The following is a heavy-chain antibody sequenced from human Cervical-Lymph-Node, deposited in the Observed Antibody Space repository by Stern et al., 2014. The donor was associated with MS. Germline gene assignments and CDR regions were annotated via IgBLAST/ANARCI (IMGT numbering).Heavy chain of an antibody. CDR3: ARGGRGVGLEY. D-gene: IGHD3-10*01. V-gene: IGHV3-30-3*01. CDR2: VSYDGTQR. CDR1: GFTFSTYA. Sequence: MQLVDSGGGVVQPGRSLSLSCVASGFTFSTYAMHWVRQAPGKGLEGVAFVSYDGTQRNSTDSVKARFTISRDNSKNTLYLHMNSLRDEDTAVYFCARGGRGVGLEYWGQGALVTVSS. J-gene: IGHJ4*02.